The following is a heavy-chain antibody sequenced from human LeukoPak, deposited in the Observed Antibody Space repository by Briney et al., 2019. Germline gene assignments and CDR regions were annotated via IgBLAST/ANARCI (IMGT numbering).Heavy chain of an antibody. D-gene: IGHD4-17*01. CDR2: IKQDGSEK. CDR3: ARPRDYGDYGFYYYYGMDV. J-gene: IGHJ6*02. CDR1: GFTFSSYW. Sequence: GGSLRLSRAASGFTFSSYWMSWVRQAPGKGLEWVANIKQDGSEKYYVDSVKGRFTISRDHAKNSLYLQMNSLRAEDTAVYYCARPRDYGDYGFYYYYGMDVWGQGTTVTVSS. V-gene: IGHV3-7*04.